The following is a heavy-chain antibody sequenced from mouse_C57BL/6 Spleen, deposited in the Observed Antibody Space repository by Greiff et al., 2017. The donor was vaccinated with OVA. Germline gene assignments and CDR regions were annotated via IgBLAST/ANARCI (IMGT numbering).Heavy chain of an antibody. CDR3: ATTVVATRYFDY. CDR1: GYTFTSYG. D-gene: IGHD1-1*01. V-gene: IGHV1-58*01. J-gene: IGHJ2*01. Sequence: VQLQQSGAELVRPGSSVKMSCKTSGYTFTSYGINWVKQRPGQGLEWIGYIYIGNGYTEYHEKFKGKATLTSDTSSSTAYMQLSSLTSEYSAIYFCATTVVATRYFDYWGQGTTLTVSS. CDR2: IYIGNGYT.